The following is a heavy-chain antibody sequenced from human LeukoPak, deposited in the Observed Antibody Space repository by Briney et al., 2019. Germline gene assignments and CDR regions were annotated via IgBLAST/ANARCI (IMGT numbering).Heavy chain of an antibody. CDR1: GYTFTSYY. Sequence: GAAVKVSCKASGYTFTSYYMHWVRQAPGQGLEWMGIINPSGGSTSYTQKFQGRVTMTRDTSTTTVYMELSSLRSQDTAVYYCARHKEVGDYYYFDYWGQGTLVTVSS. V-gene: IGHV1-46*01. CDR3: ARHKEVGDYYYFDY. CDR2: INPSGGST. J-gene: IGHJ4*02. D-gene: IGHD2/OR15-2a*01.